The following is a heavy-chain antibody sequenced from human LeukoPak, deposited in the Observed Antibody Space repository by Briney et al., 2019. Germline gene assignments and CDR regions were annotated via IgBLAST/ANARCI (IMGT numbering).Heavy chain of an antibody. D-gene: IGHD3-22*01. Sequence: SETLSLTCTVSGGSISSYYWSWIRQPPGKGLEGIGYVYYTGSTNYNPSLNSRVTMSIDTSKNQLSLRLSSLTAADTAVYYCARVVGFYDSSAFDLWGQGTLVTVSS. V-gene: IGHV4-59*01. CDR1: GGSISSYY. CDR3: ARVVGFYDSSAFDL. J-gene: IGHJ5*02. CDR2: VYYTGST.